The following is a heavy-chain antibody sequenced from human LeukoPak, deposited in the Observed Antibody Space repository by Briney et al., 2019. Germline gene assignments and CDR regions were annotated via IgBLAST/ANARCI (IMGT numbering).Heavy chain of an antibody. V-gene: IGHV3-53*01. CDR1: GFTVSSNY. Sequence: GGSLRLSCAASGFTVSSNYMSWVRQAPGKGLEWVSVIYSGGSTYYADSVKGGFTISRDNSKDALYLQMNSLRAEDTAVYYCARAPYGSGSYYGMDVWGKGTTVTVSS. D-gene: IGHD3-10*01. CDR3: ARAPYGSGSYYGMDV. CDR2: IYSGGST. J-gene: IGHJ6*04.